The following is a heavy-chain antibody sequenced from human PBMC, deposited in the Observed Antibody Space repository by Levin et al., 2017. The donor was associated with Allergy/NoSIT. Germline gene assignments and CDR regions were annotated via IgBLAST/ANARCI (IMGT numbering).Heavy chain of an antibody. CDR2: ISGSGGST. Sequence: GGSLRLSCAASGFTFSSYAMSWVRQAPGKGLEWVSAISGSGGSTYYADSVKGRFTISRDNSKNTLYLQMNSLRAEDTAVYYCAKMGSQVVLRSTAHSSSWSYWYFDRWGRGTLVTVSS. CDR3: AKMGSQVVLRSTAHSSSWSYWYFDR. V-gene: IGHV3-23*01. D-gene: IGHD6-13*01. J-gene: IGHJ2*01. CDR1: GFTFSSYA.